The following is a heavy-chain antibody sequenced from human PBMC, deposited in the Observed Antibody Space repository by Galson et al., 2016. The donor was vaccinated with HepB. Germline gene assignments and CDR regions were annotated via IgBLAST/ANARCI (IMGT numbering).Heavy chain of an antibody. CDR3: ARESCYDTSGDYPLSFKY. D-gene: IGHD3-22*01. CDR2: IWHDGSNK. Sequence: SLRLSCAASGFTFRSYGMHWVRQAPGKGLEWVAVIWHDGSNKYYTDSVKGRFTISRDNSKNTLYLQVNSLRAEDTAIYYCARESCYDTSGDYPLSFKYWGQGTLVIVSS. CDR1: GFTFRSYG. V-gene: IGHV3-33*01. J-gene: IGHJ4*02.